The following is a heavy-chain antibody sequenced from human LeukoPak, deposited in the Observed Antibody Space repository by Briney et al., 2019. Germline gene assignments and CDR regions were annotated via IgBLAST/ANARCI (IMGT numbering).Heavy chain of an antibody. D-gene: IGHD3-10*01. J-gene: IGHJ5*02. V-gene: IGHV4-39*01. CDR3: ARHASYYYGSGSGPPPAWFDP. CDR2: IYSSGST. CDR1: GASVSGSPYY. Sequence: SETLSLTCTVSGASVSGSPYYWGWIRQPPGKGLEWIGSIYSSGSTYYNASLKSRVTISVDTSKNQFSLKLSSVTAADTAVYYCARHASYYYGSGSGPPPAWFDPWGQGTLVTVSS.